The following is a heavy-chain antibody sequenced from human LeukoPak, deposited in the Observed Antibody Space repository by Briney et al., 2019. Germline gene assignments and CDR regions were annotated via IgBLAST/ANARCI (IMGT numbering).Heavy chain of an antibody. CDR2: ISSSSSYI. CDR1: GFTFSSYS. J-gene: IGHJ6*03. V-gene: IGHV3-21*01. CDR3: ARDFVNHYYRDV. Sequence: GGSLRLSCAASGFTFSSYSMNWVRQAPGKGLEWVSSISSSSSYIYYADSVKGRFTISRDKAKNSLYLQMNSLRAEDTAVYCCARDFVNHYYRDVWGKGTTVTVSS.